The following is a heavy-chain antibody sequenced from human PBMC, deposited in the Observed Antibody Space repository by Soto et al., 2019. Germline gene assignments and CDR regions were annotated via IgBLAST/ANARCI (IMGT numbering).Heavy chain of an antibody. J-gene: IGHJ4*02. CDR2: IVPIYRTA. CDR3: VRDSGAKLSSS. Sequence: SVKVSCKASGGTFSSYRINWVRQAPGQGLEWVGEIVPIYRTADYAQKFQGRVTITADESARTSYMELRSLRSQDTAVYYCVRDSGAKLSSSWGQGTLVTVSS. V-gene: IGHV1-69*13. D-gene: IGHD6-13*01. CDR1: GGTFSSYR.